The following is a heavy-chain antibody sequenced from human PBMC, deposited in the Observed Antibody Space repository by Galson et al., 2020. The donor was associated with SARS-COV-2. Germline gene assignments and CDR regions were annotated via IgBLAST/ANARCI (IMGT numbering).Heavy chain of an antibody. CDR2: INPNSGGT. D-gene: IGHD3-22*01. J-gene: IGHJ6*03. CDR3: ARGDYYDSSGYYYGRHGYYYYYMDV. V-gene: IGHV1-2*06. Sequence: ASVKVSCKVSGYTFTGYYMHWVRQAPGQGLEWMGRINPNSGGTNYAQKFQGRVTMTRDTSISTAYMELSRLRSDDTAVYYCARGDYYDSSGYYYGRHGYYYYYMDVWGKGTTVTISS. CDR1: GYTFTGYY.